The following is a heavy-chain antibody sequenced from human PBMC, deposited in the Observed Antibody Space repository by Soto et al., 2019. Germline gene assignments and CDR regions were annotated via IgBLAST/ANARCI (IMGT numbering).Heavy chain of an antibody. J-gene: IGHJ4*02. CDR2: VSAYNGNT. V-gene: IGHV1-18*01. CDR3: SSCGYFRTGTDDY. D-gene: IGHD1-1*01. CDR1: GYTLTSYG. Sequence: ASVEVSCKASGYTLTSYGISWGRQAPGQGLEWMGWVSAYNGNTNYAQKLQGRLTMTTDTYTSTVYMELRSLRSSATAGYCCSSCGYFRTGTDDYWGKGTLVTVSS.